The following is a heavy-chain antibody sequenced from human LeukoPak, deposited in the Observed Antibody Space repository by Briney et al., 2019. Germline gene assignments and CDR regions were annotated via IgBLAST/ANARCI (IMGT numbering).Heavy chain of an antibody. CDR1: GGSISTSY. CDR3: AIVRDWNDLVY. J-gene: IGHJ4*02. Sequence: SETLSLTCTVSGGSISTSYWSWIRQPPGKGLEWIGYISYTVTSNYNPSLKSRVTISVDTSKNQFSLKLSSVTAADTAVYYCAIVRDWNDLVYWGQGTLVTVSS. CDR2: ISYTVTS. V-gene: IGHV4-59*01. D-gene: IGHD1-1*01.